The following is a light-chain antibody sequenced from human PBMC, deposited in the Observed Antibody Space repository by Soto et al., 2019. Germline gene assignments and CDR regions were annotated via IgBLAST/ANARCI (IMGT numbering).Light chain of an antibody. V-gene: IGKV1-27*01. CDR2: AAS. Sequence: DIQMTQSPSSLSASVGDRVTITCRASQGINNYLAWYQQKPGKVPKLLIYAASTLRSGVPSRFSGSGSGTDFTLTISSLQPEDVATYYCQKCGVAPFTFGPGTKVDIK. CDR3: QKCGVAPFT. J-gene: IGKJ3*01. CDR1: QGINNY.